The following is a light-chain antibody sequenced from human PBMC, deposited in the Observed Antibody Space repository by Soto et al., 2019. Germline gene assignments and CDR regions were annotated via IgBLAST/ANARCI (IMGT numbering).Light chain of an antibody. CDR1: SSDVGGYNY. Sequence: QSALTQPPSASGSPGQSVTISCTGTSSDVGGYNYVSWYQQHPGKAPKLIISEVSKRPSGVPDRFSGSKSGNTASLTVSGLQAEDEADYYCQSYDSGLTTSKVFGGGTKVTVL. V-gene: IGLV2-8*01. CDR3: QSYDSGLTTSKV. J-gene: IGLJ3*02. CDR2: EVS.